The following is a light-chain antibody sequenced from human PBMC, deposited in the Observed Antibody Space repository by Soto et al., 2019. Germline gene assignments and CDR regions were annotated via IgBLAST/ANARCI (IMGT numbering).Light chain of an antibody. V-gene: IGLV2-23*02. CDR1: SGDVGSYNL. Sequence: QSVLTQPASVSGSPGQSITIPCTGTSGDVGSYNLVSWYQQHPGKAAKLMIYEVTERPSGVSNRFSGSKSGNTASLTISGLQPEDEADYYCCSYAGNSEVFGTGTKLTVL. CDR3: CSYAGNSEV. CDR2: EVT. J-gene: IGLJ1*01.